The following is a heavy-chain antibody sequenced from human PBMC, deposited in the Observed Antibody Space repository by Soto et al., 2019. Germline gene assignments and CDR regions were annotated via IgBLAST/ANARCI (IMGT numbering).Heavy chain of an antibody. Sequence: PGGSLRLSCAASGFTFSSYSMNWVRQAPGKGLEWVSSISSSSSYIYYADSVKGRFTISRDNAKNSLYLQMNSLRAEDTAVYYCAREPYSDYVMDVWGQGTPVTVSS. CDR1: GFTFSSYS. D-gene: IGHD3-16*01. CDR3: AREPYSDYVMDV. CDR2: ISSSSSYI. V-gene: IGHV3-21*01. J-gene: IGHJ6*02.